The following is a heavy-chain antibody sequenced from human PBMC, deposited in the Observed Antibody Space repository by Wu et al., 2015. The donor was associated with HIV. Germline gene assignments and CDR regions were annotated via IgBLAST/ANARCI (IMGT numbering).Heavy chain of an antibody. Sequence: QVQLVQSGAEVKKPGASVKVSCKASGYTFTSYYMHWVRQAPGQGPEWMGIINPSGGSTSYAQKFQGRVTMTRDTSTSTVYMELSSLRSEDTAVYYCARVPRDDSSGYSFDYWGQGTLVTVSS. CDR2: INPSGGST. J-gene: IGHJ4*02. V-gene: IGHV1-46*01. CDR1: GYTFTSYY. D-gene: IGHD3-22*01. CDR3: ARVPRDDSSGYSFDY.